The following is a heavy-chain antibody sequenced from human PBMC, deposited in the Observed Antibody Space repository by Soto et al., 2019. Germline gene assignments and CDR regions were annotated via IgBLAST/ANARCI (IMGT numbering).Heavy chain of an antibody. Sequence: SETLSLTCTVSGGSISSGGYSWTWIRQSPGKGLEWIGYTYQSGSAYYNPSLKSRVTISVDRPKNQFSLNLTSVTAADTAVYYCARDYYGMDVWGQGTTVTVSS. J-gene: IGHJ6*02. V-gene: IGHV4-30-2*06. CDR3: ARDYYGMDV. CDR2: TYQSGSA. CDR1: GGSISSGGYS.